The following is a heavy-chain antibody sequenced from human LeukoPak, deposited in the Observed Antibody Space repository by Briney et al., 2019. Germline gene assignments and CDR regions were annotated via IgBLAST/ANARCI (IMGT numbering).Heavy chain of an antibody. J-gene: IGHJ4*02. V-gene: IGHV3-30*02. D-gene: IGHD3-10*01. CDR2: IRHDGSNE. Sequence: PGGSLRLSCVGSGFTFSSYGMHWVRQAAGKGLEWVAFIRHDGSNEYYADSVKGRFTVSRDNSKNTLFLQMNSLRVEEMAVYYCAKEVHPYDSGTYYFDYWGRGTLDTVSS. CDR3: AKEVHPYDSGTYYFDY. CDR1: GFTFSSYG.